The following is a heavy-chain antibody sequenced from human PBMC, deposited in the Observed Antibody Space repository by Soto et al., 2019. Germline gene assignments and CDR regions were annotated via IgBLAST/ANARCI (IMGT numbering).Heavy chain of an antibody. CDR2: IFPSGAT. V-gene: IGHV4-30-4*01. D-gene: IGHD5-18*01. Sequence: QVQLQESGPGLVKPSQTLSLMCTVSGAPISGGDYHWSWIRLPPGKGLEWIGYIFPSGATHYNSSLGSRITMSVETSKSHFSLKLTSVTAADTAVYFCARGSAAKRYFDLWGRGTLVTVSS. CDR3: ARGSAAKRYFDL. CDR1: GAPISGGDYH. J-gene: IGHJ2*01.